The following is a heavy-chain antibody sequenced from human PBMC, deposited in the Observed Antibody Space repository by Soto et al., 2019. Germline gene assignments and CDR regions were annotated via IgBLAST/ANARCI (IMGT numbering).Heavy chain of an antibody. Sequence: EVQLVESGGGLVQPGRSLRLSCAASGFTFDDYAMHWVRQAPGKGLEWVSGISWNSGSIGYADSVKGRFTISRDNAKNSLYLQMNSLRAEDTALYYCAKGDKGIYGSGSYGIDYWGQGTLVTVYS. J-gene: IGHJ4*02. D-gene: IGHD3-10*01. CDR1: GFTFDDYA. CDR3: AKGDKGIYGSGSYGIDY. V-gene: IGHV3-9*01. CDR2: ISWNSGSI.